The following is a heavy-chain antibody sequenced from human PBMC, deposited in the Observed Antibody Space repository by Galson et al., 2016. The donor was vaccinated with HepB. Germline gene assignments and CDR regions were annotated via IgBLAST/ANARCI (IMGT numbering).Heavy chain of an antibody. CDR3: AIGYGAETPGDAFDI. Sequence: SLRLSCAVSAGTFKNYAMNWVRQAPGKGLEWVAAISGSGGRTSYEDSVRGRFTISRDNSKNTLFLRMNSVGVDDTAVYYCAIGYGAETPGDAFDIWGRGTVVTVSS. V-gene: IGHV3-23*01. CDR1: AGTFKNYA. CDR2: ISGSGGRT. D-gene: IGHD5-12*01. J-gene: IGHJ3*02.